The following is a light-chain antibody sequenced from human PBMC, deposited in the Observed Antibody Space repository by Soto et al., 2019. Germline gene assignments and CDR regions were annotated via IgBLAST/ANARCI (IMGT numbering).Light chain of an antibody. CDR2: DAS. J-gene: IGKJ2*01. Sequence: EIVLTQSPATLSLSPGERATLSCRASLSVSSYLAWYQQKPGQAPRLLIYDASNRATGIPARFSGSGSGTDFTLTISSREPEDFAVYYCQQRSNWPTRYTFGQGTKLEIK. V-gene: IGKV3-11*01. CDR1: LSVSSY. CDR3: QQRSNWPTRYT.